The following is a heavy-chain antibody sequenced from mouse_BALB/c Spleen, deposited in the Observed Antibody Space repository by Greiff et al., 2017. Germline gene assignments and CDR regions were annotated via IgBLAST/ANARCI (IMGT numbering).Heavy chain of an antibody. J-gene: IGHJ2*01. CDR2: IDPETGGT. CDR1: GYTFTDYE. CDR3: TRDYVLDYFDY. V-gene: IGHV1-15*01. Sequence: VQLQQSGAELVRPGASVTLSCKASGYTFTDYEMHWVKQTPVHGLEWIGAIDPETGGTAYNQKFKGKATLTADKSSSTAYMELRSLTSEDSAVYYCTRDYVLDYFDYWGQGTTLTVSS. D-gene: IGHD2-4*01.